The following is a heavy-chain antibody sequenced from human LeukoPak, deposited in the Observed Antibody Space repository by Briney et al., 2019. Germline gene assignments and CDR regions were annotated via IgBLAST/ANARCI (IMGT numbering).Heavy chain of an antibody. Sequence: GGSLRLSCEASGFIFSSYAMTWVRQAPGKGLEWVSTISATGGSTYYADSVKGRFTISRDNSNHMLYLQMNSLIAEDTAIYYCAKDDDWLRFEHWGRGTPVSVSS. D-gene: IGHD5-12*01. V-gene: IGHV3-23*01. CDR3: AKDDDWLRFEH. J-gene: IGHJ4*02. CDR2: ISATGGST. CDR1: GFIFSSYA.